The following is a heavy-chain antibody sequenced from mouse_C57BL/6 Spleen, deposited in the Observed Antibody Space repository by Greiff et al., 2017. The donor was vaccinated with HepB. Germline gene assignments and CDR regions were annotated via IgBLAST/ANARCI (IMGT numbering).Heavy chain of an antibody. J-gene: IGHJ3*01. D-gene: IGHD2-4*01. Sequence: ESGGGLVQPGGSMKLSCVASGFTFSNYWMNWVRQSPEKGLEWVAQIRLKSDNYATHYAESVKGRFTISRDDSKSSVYLQMNNLRAEDTGISYCTGAVYDYDGDWFAYWGQGTLVTVSA. CDR1: GFTFSNYW. CDR3: TGAVYDYDGDWFAY. CDR2: IRLKSDNYAT. V-gene: IGHV6-3*01.